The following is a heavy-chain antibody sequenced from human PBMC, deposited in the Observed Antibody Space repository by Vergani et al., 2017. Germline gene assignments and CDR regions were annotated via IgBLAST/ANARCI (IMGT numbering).Heavy chain of an antibody. CDR2: IYYSGST. CDR1: GGSISSSSYY. Sequence: QLQLQESGPGLVKPSETLSLTCTVSGGSISSSSYYWGWIRQPPGKGLEWIGSIYYSGSTYYNPSLQSRVTISVDTSKNQFSLKLSSVTAADTAVYYCERHPITIFGVVINGNWFDPWGQGTLVTVSS. J-gene: IGHJ5*02. D-gene: IGHD3-3*01. CDR3: ERHPITIFGVVINGNWFDP. V-gene: IGHV4-39*01.